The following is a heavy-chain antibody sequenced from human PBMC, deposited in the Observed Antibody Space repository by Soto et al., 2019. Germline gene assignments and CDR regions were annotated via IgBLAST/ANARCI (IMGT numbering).Heavy chain of an antibody. D-gene: IGHD4-17*01. CDR1: GFTFTSYG. V-gene: IGHV1-3*01. J-gene: IGHJ4*02. CDR3: ARYTVEPLFDY. CDR2: INAGNGDT. Sequence: QVQLVQSGAEVKKPGASVKVSCKTSGFTFTSYGVHWVRQAPGQRLEWMGWINAGNGDTKYSQQFQGRVTISSDTSASVVYMELSGLRSEDTALYYCARYTVEPLFDYWGQGTLVTVSS.